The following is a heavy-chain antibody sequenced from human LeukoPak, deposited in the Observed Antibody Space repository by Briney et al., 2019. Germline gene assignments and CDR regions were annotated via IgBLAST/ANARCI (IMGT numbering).Heavy chain of an antibody. CDR2: ISSSSSYI. J-gene: IGHJ5*02. CDR1: GFTFSSYS. Sequence: GGSLRLSCAASGFTFSSYSMNWVRQAPGKGLEWVSSISSSSSYIYYADSVKGRFTISRDNAKNSLYLQMNSLRAEDTAVYYCARGQWLPSWWFDPWGQGTLVTVSS. V-gene: IGHV3-21*01. CDR3: ARGQWLPSWWFDP. D-gene: IGHD6-19*01.